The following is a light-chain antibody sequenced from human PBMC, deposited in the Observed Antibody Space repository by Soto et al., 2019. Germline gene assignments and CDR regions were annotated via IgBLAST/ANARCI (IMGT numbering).Light chain of an antibody. CDR2: DAS. V-gene: IGKV1-5*01. Sequence: IQMTQSPSTLSASVGDRVTITCRASQRVDRWLAWYQQKQGKAPKLLISDASTLESGVPSRFSGSGSGTKLTITIASLQPDDFETYDCQQYETFSGTFGPGTKVDI. CDR1: QRVDRW. CDR3: QQYETFSGT. J-gene: IGKJ1*01.